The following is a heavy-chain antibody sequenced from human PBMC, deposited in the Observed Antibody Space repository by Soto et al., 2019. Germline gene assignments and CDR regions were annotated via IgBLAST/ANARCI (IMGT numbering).Heavy chain of an antibody. CDR3: ARERDYYDSSAHDAFDI. CDR2: ISSSSSYI. D-gene: IGHD3-22*01. CDR1: GFTFSSYS. V-gene: IGHV3-21*01. J-gene: IGHJ3*02. Sequence: PVGSLRLSCAASGFTFSSYSMNWVGQAPGKGLEWVSSISSSSSYIYYADSVKGRFTISRDNAKNSLYLQMNSLRAEDTAVYYCARERDYYDSSAHDAFDIWGQGTMVTVS.